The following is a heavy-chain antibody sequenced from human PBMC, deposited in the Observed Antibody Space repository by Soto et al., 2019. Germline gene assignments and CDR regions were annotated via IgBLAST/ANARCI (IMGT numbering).Heavy chain of an antibody. CDR2: FDPEDGET. CDR1: GYTLTGLS. V-gene: IGHV1-24*01. D-gene: IGHD6-13*01. Sequence: ASVKVSCKVSGYTLTGLSMHWVRQAPGKGLEWMGGFDPEDGETIYAQKFQGRVTMTEDTSTDTAYMELSSLRSEDTAVYYCATLPIAAAGNNYYYGMDVWGQGTTVTVSS. J-gene: IGHJ6*02. CDR3: ATLPIAAAGNNYYYGMDV.